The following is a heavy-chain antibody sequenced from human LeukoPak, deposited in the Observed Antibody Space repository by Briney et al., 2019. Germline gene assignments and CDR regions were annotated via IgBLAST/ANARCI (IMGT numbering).Heavy chain of an antibody. CDR2: MKLDGSEK. CDR1: GFTFSSYW. V-gene: IGHV3-7*01. Sequence: GGSLRLSCAASGFTFSSYWMSWVRQAPGKGLEWVANMKLDGSEKYYVDSVKGRFTNSRDTAKNSLYLQMNSLRAEDTAVYYCARDLGFRAVVAVTIDLGYWGQGTLVTVSS. CDR3: ARDLGFRAVVAVTIDLGY. D-gene: IGHD2-15*01. J-gene: IGHJ4*02.